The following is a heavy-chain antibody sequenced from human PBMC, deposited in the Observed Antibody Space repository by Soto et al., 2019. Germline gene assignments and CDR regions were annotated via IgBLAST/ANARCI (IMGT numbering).Heavy chain of an antibody. V-gene: IGHV3-30*13. CDR2: ISYDGTNK. J-gene: IGHJ6*02. CDR3: ASTTAYCYYYYYGMDV. Sequence: QVQLVESGGGVVQPGRSLRLSCAASGFTFSSYGMHWVRQAPGKGLEWVAVISYDGTNKYYPDSVKDRFTISRDNSKKRFYLRMTSRIAKDTVMYYCASTTAYCYYYYYGMDVWGQGTTVTVSS. CDR1: GFTFSSYG. D-gene: IGHD1-1*01.